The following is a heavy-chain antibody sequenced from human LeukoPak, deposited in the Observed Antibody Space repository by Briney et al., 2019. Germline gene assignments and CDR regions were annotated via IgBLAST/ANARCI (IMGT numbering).Heavy chain of an antibody. Sequence: PGGSLRLSCAASGFTFSSYWMSWVRQAPGKGLEWVANIKQDGSEKYYVDSVKGRFTISRDNAKNSLYLQMNSLRAEDTAVYYCVGWLLYPYYFDYWGQGTLVTVSS. V-gene: IGHV3-7*01. D-gene: IGHD3-3*01. J-gene: IGHJ4*02. CDR3: VGWLLYPYYFDY. CDR1: GFTFSSYW. CDR2: IKQDGSEK.